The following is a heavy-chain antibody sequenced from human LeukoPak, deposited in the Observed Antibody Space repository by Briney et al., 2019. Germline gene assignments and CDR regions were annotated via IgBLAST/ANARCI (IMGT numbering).Heavy chain of an antibody. V-gene: IGHV3-23*01. CDR3: ARDYYDSSGLGGPDY. D-gene: IGHD3-22*01. J-gene: IGHJ4*02. Sequence: GGSLRLSCAASGFTFSSHAMSWVRQAPGKGLEWVSGISGSGGSTYYADSVKGRFTISRDNAKNSLYLQMNSLRAEDTAVYYCARDYYDSSGLGGPDYWGQGTLVTVSS. CDR2: ISGSGGST. CDR1: GFTFSSHA.